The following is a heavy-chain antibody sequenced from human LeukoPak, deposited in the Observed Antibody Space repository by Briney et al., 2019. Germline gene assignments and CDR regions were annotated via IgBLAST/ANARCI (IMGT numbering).Heavy chain of an antibody. V-gene: IGHV1-18*01. CDR1: GYTFTSYG. CDR2: ISAYNGNT. Sequence: ASVKFSCKASGYTFTSYGISWVRQAPGQPLEWMGWISAYNGNTNYAQKLQGRVTMTTDTSTSTAYMELRSLRSDDTAVYYCASARAGYFDWLLNYWGQGTLVTVSS. D-gene: IGHD3-9*01. CDR3: ASARAGYFDWLLNY. J-gene: IGHJ4*02.